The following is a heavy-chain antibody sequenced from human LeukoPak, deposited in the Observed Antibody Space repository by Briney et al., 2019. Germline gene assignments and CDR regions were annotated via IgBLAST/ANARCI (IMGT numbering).Heavy chain of an antibody. CDR3: ARDDGSGKLFPFDI. CDR1: GGSISSSSYY. J-gene: IGHJ3*02. V-gene: IGHV4-39*07. CDR2: IYYSGST. D-gene: IGHD3-10*01. Sequence: SETLSLTCTVSGGSISSSSYYWGWIRQPPGKGLEWIGSIYYSGSTNYNPSLKSRVTISVDTSKNQFSLKLSSVTAADTAVYYCARDDGSGKLFPFDIWGQGTMVTVSS.